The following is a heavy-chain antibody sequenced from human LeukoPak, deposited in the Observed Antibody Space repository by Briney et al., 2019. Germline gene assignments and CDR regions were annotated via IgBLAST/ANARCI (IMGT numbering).Heavy chain of an antibody. J-gene: IGHJ6*03. CDR2: IRSKAYGGTT. CDR3: TRDLIWFGELLFHYYYYMDV. CDR1: GFTFGDYA. V-gene: IGHV3-49*03. D-gene: IGHD3-10*01. Sequence: PGRSLRLSCTASGFTFGDYAMSWFRQAPGKGLEWVGFIRSKAYGGTTEYAASVKGRFTISRDDSKSIAYLQMNSLKTEDTAVYYCTRDLIWFGELLFHYYYYMDVWGKGTTVTVSS.